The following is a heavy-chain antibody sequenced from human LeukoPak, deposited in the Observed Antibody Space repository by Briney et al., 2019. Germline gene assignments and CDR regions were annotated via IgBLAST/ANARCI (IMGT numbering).Heavy chain of an antibody. J-gene: IGHJ3*02. D-gene: IGHD3-10*01. Sequence: SETLSLTCAVYGGSFSGYYWSWIRQPPGKGLEWIGEINHSGSTNYNPSLKSRVTISVDTSKNQFSLKLSSVTAADTAVYYCAREVLWFGELTDAFDIWGQGTMVTVSS. CDR1: GGSFSGYY. V-gene: IGHV4-34*01. CDR2: INHSGST. CDR3: AREVLWFGELTDAFDI.